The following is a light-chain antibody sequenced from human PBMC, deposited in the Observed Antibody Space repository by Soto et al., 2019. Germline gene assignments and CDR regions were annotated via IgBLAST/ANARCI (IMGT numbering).Light chain of an antibody. Sequence: QAVVTQEPSFSVSPGGTVTLTCGLSSGPVFTSSYPNWYQQTPGQAPRTLIFNTNTQSSGVPDRFSGSILGDKAALTITVAQADDDSYYYCLLYLGGGIWVFGGGTKLTVL. CDR2: NTN. V-gene: IGLV8-61*01. J-gene: IGLJ3*02. CDR3: LLYLGGGIWV. CDR1: SGPVFTSSY.